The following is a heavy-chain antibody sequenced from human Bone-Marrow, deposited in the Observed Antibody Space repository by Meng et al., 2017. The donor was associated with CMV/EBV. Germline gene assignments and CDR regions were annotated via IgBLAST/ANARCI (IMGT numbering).Heavy chain of an antibody. CDR2: IYYSGST. CDR1: GGSISSSSYY. Sequence: SETLSLTCTVSGGSISSSSYYWGWVRQPPGKGLEWIGSIYYSGSTNYNPSLKSRVTISVDTSKNQFSLKLSSVTAADTAVYYCARADTAMVNGMDVWGQGTTVTVSS. D-gene: IGHD5-18*01. J-gene: IGHJ6*02. V-gene: IGHV4-39*07. CDR3: ARADTAMVNGMDV.